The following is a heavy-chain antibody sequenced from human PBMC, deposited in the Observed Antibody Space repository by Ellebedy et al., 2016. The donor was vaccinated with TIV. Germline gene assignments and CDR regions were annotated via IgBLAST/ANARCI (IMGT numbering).Heavy chain of an antibody. CDR2: IYSGGSI. J-gene: IGHJ4*02. CDR1: GFTVDSYY. D-gene: IGHD3-10*01. CDR3: ARGTFCRGLSGFLDY. V-gene: IGHV3-66*01. Sequence: PGGSLRLSCAVSGFTVDSYYVSWVRQAPGKGLEWVAVIYSGGSIYYADSLKGRFTISKDNSKNTVYFQMNSLRADDTAVYYCARGTFCRGLSGFLDYWGQGTLVTVSS.